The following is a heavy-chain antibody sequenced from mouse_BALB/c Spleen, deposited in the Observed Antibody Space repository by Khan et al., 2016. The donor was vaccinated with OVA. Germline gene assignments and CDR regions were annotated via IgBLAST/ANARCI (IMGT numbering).Heavy chain of an antibody. CDR3: ARAYYGNYREAMDY. CDR1: GFSLTGYG. D-gene: IGHD2-10*01. J-gene: IGHJ4*01. V-gene: IGHV2-6-7*01. CDR2: IWGDGST. Sequence: ESGPGLVAPSQSLSITCTVSGFSLTGYGVNWVRQPPGKGLEWLGMIWGDGSTDYNSALKSRLNLTKDNSKSQVFLKMNSLQTVDTARYYCARAYYGNYREAMDYWGQGTSVTVSS.